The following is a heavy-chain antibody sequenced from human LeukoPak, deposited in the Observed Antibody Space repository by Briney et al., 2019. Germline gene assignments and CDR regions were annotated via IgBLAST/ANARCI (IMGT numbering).Heavy chain of an antibody. CDR2: ISYDGSNK. CDR3: AKPLQYSSSWYDY. J-gene: IGHJ4*02. V-gene: IGHV3-30*18. Sequence: GGSLRLSCTASGFTFGDYAMSWVRQAPGRGLEWVAVISYDGSNKYYADSVKGRFTISRDNSKNTLYLQMNSLRAEDTAVYYCAKPLQYSSSWYDYWGQGTLVTVSS. CDR1: GFTFGDYA. D-gene: IGHD6-13*01.